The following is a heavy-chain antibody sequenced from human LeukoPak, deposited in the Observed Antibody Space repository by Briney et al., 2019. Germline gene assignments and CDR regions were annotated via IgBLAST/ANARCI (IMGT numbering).Heavy chain of an antibody. J-gene: IGHJ4*02. CDR3: VSQEVVPH. CDR2: VKEDGTTK. D-gene: IGHD2-15*01. V-gene: IGHV3-7*01. Sequence: PGGSLRPSCAASGFSFTNYWMSWARQAPGKGLEWVANVKEDGTTKQYVDSVKGRFTISRDNAKNSLYLQMDSLRAEDTAVYYCVSQEVVPHWGQGTLVSVSS. CDR1: GFSFTNYW.